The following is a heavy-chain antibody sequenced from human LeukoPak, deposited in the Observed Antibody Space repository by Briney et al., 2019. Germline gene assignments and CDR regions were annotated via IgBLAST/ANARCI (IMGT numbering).Heavy chain of an antibody. D-gene: IGHD1-26*01. J-gene: IGHJ4*02. CDR1: GYTLTELS. Sequence: ASVNVSCKVSGYTLTELSMHWVRQAPGKGLEWMGGFDPEDGETIYAQKFQGRVTMTEDTSTDTAYMELSSLRSEDTAVYYCATGLDRPLQYSGSYHDYWGQGTLVTVSS. CDR3: ATGLDRPLQYSGSYHDY. CDR2: FDPEDGET. V-gene: IGHV1-24*01.